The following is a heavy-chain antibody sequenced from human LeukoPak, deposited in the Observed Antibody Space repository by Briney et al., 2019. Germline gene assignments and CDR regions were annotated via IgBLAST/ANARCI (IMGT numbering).Heavy chain of an antibody. CDR3: AKDQGIAAI. D-gene: IGHD6-13*01. CDR1: GFTFSSYG. CDR2: ISSSGDTI. J-gene: IGHJ4*02. Sequence: GGSLRLSCAASGFTFSSYGMHWVRQAPGKGLEWVSYISSSGDTIYYADSVEGRFTISRDNAKNSLYLQMNSLRAEDTAVYYCAKDQGIAAIWGQGTLVTVSS. V-gene: IGHV3-48*04.